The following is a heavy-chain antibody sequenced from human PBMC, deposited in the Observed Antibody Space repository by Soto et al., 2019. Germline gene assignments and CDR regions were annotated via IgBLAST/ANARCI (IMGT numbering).Heavy chain of an antibody. D-gene: IGHD3-16*02. CDR1: GFTFSNAW. J-gene: IGHJ4*02. CDR2: IKSKTDGGTT. Sequence: GGSLRLSCAASGFTFSNAWMSWVRQAPGKGLEWVGRIKSKTDGGTTDYAAPVKGRFTISRDDSKNTLYLQMNSLKTEDTAVYYCTTFENYDYIWGSYRSLGYFDYWGQGTLVTVSS. V-gene: IGHV3-15*01. CDR3: TTFENYDYIWGSYRSLGYFDY.